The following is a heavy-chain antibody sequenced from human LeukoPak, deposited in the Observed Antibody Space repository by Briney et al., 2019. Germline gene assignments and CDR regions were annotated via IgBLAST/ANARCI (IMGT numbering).Heavy chain of an antibody. CDR1: GYTFTSYD. CDR2: MNPNSGNT. V-gene: IGHV1-8*02. D-gene: IGHD2-2*02. J-gene: IGHJ6*03. CDR3: ARGVVPAAILSRRYYYYYMDV. Sequence: GASVKVSCKASGYTFTSYDINWVRQATGQGLEWMGWMNPNSGNTGYAQKFQGRVTMTRNTSISTAYMELSSLRSEDTAVYYCARGVVPAAILSRRYYYYYMDVWGKGTTVTVSS.